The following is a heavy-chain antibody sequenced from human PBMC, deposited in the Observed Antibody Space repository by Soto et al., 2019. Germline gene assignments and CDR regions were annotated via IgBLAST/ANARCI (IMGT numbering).Heavy chain of an antibody. CDR2: IYHSGST. CDR1: GGSISSGGYS. J-gene: IGHJ4*02. D-gene: IGHD5-12*01. CDR3: AAGGGLPRYY. V-gene: IGHV4-30-2*01. Sequence: QLQLQESGSGLVKPSQTLSLTCAVSGGSISSGGYSWSWIRQPPGKGLEWIGYIYHSGSTYYNPSLKSRVTRSVDRPKNQFSLQLSSVTSADTAAYYYAAGGGLPRYYWGQGTLVTVSS.